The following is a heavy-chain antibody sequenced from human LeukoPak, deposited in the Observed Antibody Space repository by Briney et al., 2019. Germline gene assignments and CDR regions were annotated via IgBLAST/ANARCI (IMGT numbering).Heavy chain of an antibody. CDR2: ISKSSSYV. CDR3: AKQFPYYYDTSGYYQDY. D-gene: IGHD3-22*01. CDR1: GFTFSSYS. J-gene: IGHJ4*02. V-gene: IGHV3-21*04. Sequence: PGGSLRLSCAASGFTFSSYSMNWVRQAPGKGLEWVSSISKSSSYVYYADSLKGRFTISRDNSKNTLSLQMNSLRAEDTAVYYCAKQFPYYYDTSGYYQDYWGQGTLVTVSS.